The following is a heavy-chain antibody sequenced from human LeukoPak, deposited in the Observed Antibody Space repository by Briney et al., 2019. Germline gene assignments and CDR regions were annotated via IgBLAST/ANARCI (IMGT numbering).Heavy chain of an antibody. CDR1: GGSISSYY. J-gene: IGHJ6*03. CDR3: AREREPGGYYYYYYMDV. Sequence: SETLSLTCTVSGGSISSYYWSWIRQPAGKALEWIGRIYTSGSTNYNPSLKSRVTMSVDTSKNQFSLKLSSVTAADTAVYYCAREREPGGYYYYYYMDVWGKGTTVTISS. V-gene: IGHV4-4*07. D-gene: IGHD1-26*01. CDR2: IYTSGST.